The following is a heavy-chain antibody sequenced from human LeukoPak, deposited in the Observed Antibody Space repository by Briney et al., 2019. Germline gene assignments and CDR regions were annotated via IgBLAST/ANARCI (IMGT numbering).Heavy chain of an antibody. Sequence: ASVKVSCKASGYTFTGYYMHWVRQAPGQGLEWMGVINPNSGGTNYAQKFQGRVTMTRDTSISTAYMELSRLRSDDTAVYYCARFTYYDFWSGYPESDFDYWGQGTLVTVSS. CDR3: ARFTYYDFWSGYPESDFDY. V-gene: IGHV1-2*02. D-gene: IGHD3-3*01. J-gene: IGHJ4*02. CDR2: INPNSGGT. CDR1: GYTFTGYY.